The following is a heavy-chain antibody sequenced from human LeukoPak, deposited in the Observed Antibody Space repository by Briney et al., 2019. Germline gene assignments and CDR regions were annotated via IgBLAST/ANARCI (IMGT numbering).Heavy chain of an antibody. V-gene: IGHV3-43*01. Sequence: GGSLRLSCEASGFTFHEYTMHWVRQAPGTGLEWVSLISWDGGTRIYADSVKGRFTISRDNSKNTLYLQMNSLRAEDTAVYYCARDRGYSAYGSKRDAFDIWGQETMVTVSS. D-gene: IGHD5-12*01. CDR2: ISWDGGTR. CDR1: GFTFHEYT. CDR3: ARDRGYSAYGSKRDAFDI. J-gene: IGHJ3*02.